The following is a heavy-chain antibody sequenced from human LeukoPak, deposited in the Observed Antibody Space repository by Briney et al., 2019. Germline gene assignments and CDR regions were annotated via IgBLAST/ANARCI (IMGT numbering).Heavy chain of an antibody. J-gene: IGHJ4*02. CDR2: INSDGSTT. Sequence: GGSLTLFCAASGFTLGSYWMHWVRQALGKGRVWVSRINSDGSTTTSAGSVKGRFTISRDNAKNPLYLQMNSLRAEDTAVYYCARGGVDYWGQGTLVNISS. D-gene: IGHD3-10*01. V-gene: IGHV3-74*01. CDR3: ARGGVDY. CDR1: GFTLGSYW.